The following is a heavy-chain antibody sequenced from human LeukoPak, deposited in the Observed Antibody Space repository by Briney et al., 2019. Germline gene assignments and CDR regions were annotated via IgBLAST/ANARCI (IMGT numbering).Heavy chain of an antibody. J-gene: IGHJ4*02. CDR1: GYTFTGYY. D-gene: IGHD4-23*01. CDR3: ARGRLEQLRWPTLYYFDY. V-gene: IGHV1-2*02. CDR2: INPNSGGT. Sequence: ASVKVSCKASGYTFTGYYMHWVRQAPGQGLEWMGWINPNSGGTNYAQKFQGRVTMTRDTSISTAYMELSRLRSDDTAVYYCARGRLEQLRWPTLYYFDYWGQGTLVTVSS.